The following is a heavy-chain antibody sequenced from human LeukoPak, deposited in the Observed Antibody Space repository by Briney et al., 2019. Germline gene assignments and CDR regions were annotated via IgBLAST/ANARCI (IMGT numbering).Heavy chain of an antibody. CDR1: GGSFSGYY. J-gene: IGHJ6*02. CDR2: INHSGSN. D-gene: IGHD3-10*01. V-gene: IGHV4-34*01. Sequence: SETLSLTCAVYGGSFSGYYWSWIRQPPGKGLEWNGEINHSGSNNYNPSLKSRVTISVDTSKNQFSLKLSSVTAADTAVYYCARGPTYYYGSGSYNYYYGMDVWGQGTTVTVSS. CDR3: ARGPTYYYGSGSYNYYYGMDV.